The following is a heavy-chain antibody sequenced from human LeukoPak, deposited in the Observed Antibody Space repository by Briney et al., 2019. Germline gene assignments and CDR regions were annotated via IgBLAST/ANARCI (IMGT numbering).Heavy chain of an antibody. CDR2: ISSGNTYI. V-gene: IGHV3-21*01. CDR3: AKTGFPYAFDI. Sequence: GGSLRLSCAASGFTFSSYNINCVRQAPGKGLEWVSSISSGNTYIYYADSVKGRFTISRDNAKNSLYLQMNSLRAEDTAVYYCAKTGFPYAFDIWGQGTMVTVSS. J-gene: IGHJ3*02. CDR1: GFTFSSYN.